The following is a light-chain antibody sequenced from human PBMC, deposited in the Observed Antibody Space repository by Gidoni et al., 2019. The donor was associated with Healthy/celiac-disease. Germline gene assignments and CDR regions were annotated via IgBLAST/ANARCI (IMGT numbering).Light chain of an antibody. CDR1: QSVSSSY. CDR2: GAS. J-gene: IGKJ5*01. CDR3: QQYGSSPPIT. Sequence: IVLPQSPATLSLSPGERATLSFRASQSVSSSYLAWYQQKPGQAPRLLIYGASSRATGIPDRFSGSGSGTDFTLTISRLEPEDFAVYYCQQYGSSPPITFGQGTRLEIK. V-gene: IGKV3-20*01.